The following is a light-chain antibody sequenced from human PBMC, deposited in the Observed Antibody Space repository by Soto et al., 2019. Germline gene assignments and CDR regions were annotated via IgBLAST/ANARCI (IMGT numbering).Light chain of an antibody. CDR1: QAISSY. Sequence: DIQLTQAPSFLSASAGDRVSMACRASQAISSYLAWYQQKPGRAPKLLIYDASNLEAGVPSRFRGSGSGTDFTFTISRLQPEDIATYYCQQYENLPTFGQGTRLEI. J-gene: IGKJ5*01. CDR2: DAS. CDR3: QQYENLPT. V-gene: IGKV1-33*01.